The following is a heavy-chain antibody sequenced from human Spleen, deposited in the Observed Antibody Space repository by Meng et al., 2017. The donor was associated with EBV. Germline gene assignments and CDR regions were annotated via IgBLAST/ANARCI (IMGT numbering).Heavy chain of an antibody. D-gene: IGHD6-19*01. V-gene: IGHV4-39*01. CDR3: ARPFPSWQSPRLDPFGA. CDR2: VHYTGST. Sequence: AWGPGQVNPSEPLPPPATVYGDSSSVFYYWGWIGQPPGRGLEWIGSVHYTGSTYYSPSLKSRVTVSVDTSKNQFSLRLTSVTAADTAVYYCARPFPSWQSPRLDPFGAWGQGTLVTVSS. CDR1: GDSSSVFYY. J-gene: IGHJ5*02.